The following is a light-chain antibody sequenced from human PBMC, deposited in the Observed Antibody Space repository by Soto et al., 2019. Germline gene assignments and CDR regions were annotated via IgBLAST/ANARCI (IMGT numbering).Light chain of an antibody. CDR2: DAS. V-gene: IGKV1-33*01. J-gene: IGKJ4*01. CDR1: QDISNY. CDR3: QQYDNLPFT. Sequence: DIHIAHSPSSLSSSLVDRVTITCQASQDISNYLNWYQQKPGKAPKLLIYDASNLETGVPSRFSGSGSGTDFTFTISSLQPEDIATYYCQQYDNLPFTFGGGTKVDIK.